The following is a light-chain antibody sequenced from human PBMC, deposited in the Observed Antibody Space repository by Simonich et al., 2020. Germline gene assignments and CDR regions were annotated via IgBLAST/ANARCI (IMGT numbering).Light chain of an antibody. CDR2: RNN. V-gene: IGLV1-47*01. CDR1: SSNIGSNY. Sequence: QSVLTQPPSASGTPGQRVTISCSGSSSNIGSNYVYWYQQLPGTAPKLLLYRNNQLPQGVPYRFSGSKSGTSASLAISGLRSEDEADYYCAAWDDSLSGWVFGGGTKLTVL. CDR3: AAWDDSLSGWV. J-gene: IGLJ3*02.